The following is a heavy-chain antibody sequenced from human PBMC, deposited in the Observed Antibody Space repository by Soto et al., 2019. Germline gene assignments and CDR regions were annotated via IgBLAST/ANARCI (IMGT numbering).Heavy chain of an antibody. J-gene: IGHJ3*02. CDR1: GYTFINYW. CDR2: MYPGDSDT. Sequence: GESLKISCKGSGYTFINYWIGWVRQKPGKGLEWMGIMYPGDSDTIYSPPFQGQVTISVDKSTNTAYLQWSSLEVSDTAMYYCARGVVVAGTTNGFDIWGQGTMVTVSS. CDR3: ARGVVVAGTTNGFDI. V-gene: IGHV5-51*01. D-gene: IGHD6-19*01.